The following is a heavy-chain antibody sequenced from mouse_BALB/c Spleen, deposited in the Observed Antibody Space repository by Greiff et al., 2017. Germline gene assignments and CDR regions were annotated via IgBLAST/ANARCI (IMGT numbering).Heavy chain of an antibody. CDR1: GFTFSSYA. CDR3: ARQDRYGYAMDY. Sequence: EVQLQESGGGLVKPGGSLKLSCAASGFTFSSYAMSWVRQTPEKRLEWVATISSGGSYTYYPDSVKGRFTISRDNAKNTLYLQMSSLRSEDTAMYYCARQDRYGYAMDYWGQGTSVTVSS. D-gene: IGHD2-14*01. J-gene: IGHJ4*01. CDR2: ISSGGSYT. V-gene: IGHV5-9-3*01.